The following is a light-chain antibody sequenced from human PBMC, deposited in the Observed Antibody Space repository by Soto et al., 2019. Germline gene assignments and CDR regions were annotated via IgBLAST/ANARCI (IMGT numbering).Light chain of an antibody. CDR2: GAS. J-gene: IGKJ1*01. V-gene: IGKV3-20*01. CDR3: QQYGSSPLT. CDR1: QSVSSSY. Sequence: EIVLTQSPGTLSLSPGERATLSCRASQSVSSSYLAWYQQKHGQAPRLLIYGASSRATGIPDRFSGSGSGTDFTLTISRLEPEDFALYSCQQYGSSPLTFGQETKVEIK.